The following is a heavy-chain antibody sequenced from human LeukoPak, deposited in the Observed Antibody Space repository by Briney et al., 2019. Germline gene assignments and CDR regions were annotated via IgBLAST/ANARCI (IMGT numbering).Heavy chain of an antibody. D-gene: IGHD2-2*01. CDR2: IIPIFGTA. CDR3: ARGRGSTSYWDY. Sequence: ASVKVSCKASGGTFSSYAISWVPQAPGQGLEWMGGIIPIFGTANYAQKFQGRVTITADESTSTAYMELSSLRSEDTAVYYCARGRGSTSYWDYWGQGTLVTVSS. J-gene: IGHJ4*02. CDR1: GGTFSSYA. V-gene: IGHV1-69*13.